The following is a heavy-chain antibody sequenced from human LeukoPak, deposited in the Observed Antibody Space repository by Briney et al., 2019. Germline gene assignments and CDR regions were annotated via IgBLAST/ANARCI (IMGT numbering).Heavy chain of an antibody. CDR3: ARDGGIIPPNWFDP. CDR1: GFTFSTYS. Sequence: PGGSLRLSCAASGFTFSTYSMNWVRQAPGKGLEWVSYISSSSSTIYYADSVKGRFTISRDNANNSLYLQMNSLRAEDTAVYYCARDGGIIPPNWFDPWGQGTLVTVSS. D-gene: IGHD3-16*01. CDR2: ISSSSSTI. J-gene: IGHJ5*02. V-gene: IGHV3-48*01.